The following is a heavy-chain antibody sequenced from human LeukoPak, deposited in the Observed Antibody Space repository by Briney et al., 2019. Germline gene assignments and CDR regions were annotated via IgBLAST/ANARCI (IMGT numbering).Heavy chain of an antibody. Sequence: ASVKVSCKASGYTFTDYYMHWVRQAPGQGLEWMGWINPNSGVRNYAQKSQGRVTMTRDTSITIAYMELSGLRSDDTAVYYCAREGRTYSGYDLEHNWFDPWGQGTLVTVSS. CDR1: GYTFTDYY. CDR2: INPNSGVR. J-gene: IGHJ5*02. V-gene: IGHV1-2*02. CDR3: AREGRTYSGYDLEHNWFDP. D-gene: IGHD5-12*01.